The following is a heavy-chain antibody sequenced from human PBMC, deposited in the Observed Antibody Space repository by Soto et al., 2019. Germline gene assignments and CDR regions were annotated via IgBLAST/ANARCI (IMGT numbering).Heavy chain of an antibody. CDR3: ARADSSGYTFEH. Sequence: GASVKVSCKASGYTFTSYAMHWVRQAPGQRLEWMGWINAGNGNTKYSQKFQGRVTITRDTSASTAYMELSSLSAADTAVYYCARADSSGYTFEHWGQGTLVTVSS. D-gene: IGHD3-22*01. V-gene: IGHV1-3*01. CDR1: GYTFTSYA. CDR2: INAGNGNT. J-gene: IGHJ4*02.